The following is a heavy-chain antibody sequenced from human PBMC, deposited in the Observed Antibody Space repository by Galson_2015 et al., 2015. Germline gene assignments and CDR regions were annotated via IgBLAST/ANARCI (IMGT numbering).Heavy chain of an antibody. V-gene: IGHV3-53*01. CDR3: ARDSTTTHRAGY. J-gene: IGHJ4*02. D-gene: IGHD2-2*01. CDR1: GVTVSNNY. CDR2: IYGGDMT. Sequence: SLRLSCAASGVTVSNNYMSWVRQAPGKGLEWVSVIYGGDMTHYTDSVKGRFTISRDKFKNTLYLQMNNLRAEDTAVYFCARDSTTTHRAGYWGQGTLVIVSS.